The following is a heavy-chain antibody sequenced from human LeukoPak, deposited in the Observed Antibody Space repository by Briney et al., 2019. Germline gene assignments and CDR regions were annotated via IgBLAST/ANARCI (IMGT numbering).Heavy chain of an antibody. D-gene: IGHD2-2*02. J-gene: IGHJ4*02. Sequence: GASVKVSCKASGYTFTGYYMHWVRQAPGQGLEWMGWINPNGGGTNYAQKFQGRVTMTRDTSISTAYMELSRLRSDDTAVYYCARGANIVPAAIQPRGLDYWGQGTLVTVSS. CDR3: ARGANIVPAAIQPRGLDY. V-gene: IGHV1-2*02. CDR2: INPNGGGT. CDR1: GYTFTGYY.